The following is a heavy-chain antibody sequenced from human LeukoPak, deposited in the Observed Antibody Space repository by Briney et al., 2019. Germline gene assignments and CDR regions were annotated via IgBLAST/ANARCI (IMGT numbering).Heavy chain of an antibody. CDR1: GFTFSSYS. CDR2: ISSSSSTI. V-gene: IGHV3-48*04. Sequence: PGGSLRLSCAASGFTFSSYSMNWVRQAPGKGLEWVSYISSSSSTIYYADSMKGRFTISRDNAKNSLYLQMNSLRAEDTAVYYCARTYYYDSRALFNGMDVWGQGTTVTVSS. J-gene: IGHJ6*02. CDR3: ARTYYYDSRALFNGMDV. D-gene: IGHD3-22*01.